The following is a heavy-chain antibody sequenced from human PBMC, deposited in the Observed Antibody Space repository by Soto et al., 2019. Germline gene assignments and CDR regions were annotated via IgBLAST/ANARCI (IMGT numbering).Heavy chain of an antibody. CDR1: GYSFTTYG. J-gene: IGHJ6*02. D-gene: IGHD5-18*01. CDR3: ARDGRKQLWVEGLNAMDV. Sequence: QVQLVQSGPEVKKSGASVKVSCKASGYSFTTYGISWVRHAPGQGLEWMGWISGYNGQTNYAQKFRGRVTITTDTATSTAYMEMRSLRSDDTATYYCARDGRKQLWVEGLNAMDVWGQGTTVTVSS. CDR2: ISGYNGQT. V-gene: IGHV1-18*01.